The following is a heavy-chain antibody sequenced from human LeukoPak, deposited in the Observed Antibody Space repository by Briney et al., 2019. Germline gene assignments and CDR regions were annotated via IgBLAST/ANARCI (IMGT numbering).Heavy chain of an antibody. D-gene: IGHD3-10*01. CDR2: ITSSSSYI. CDR3: ARANYASGSYSQYFDY. V-gene: IGHV3-21*01. Sequence: GGSLRLSCAASGFTFSSYSMNWVRRAPGRGREWVSSITSSSSYINYADSMKDRLTIYRDNAKNQLYLHIDSLRVEYTAVYYCARANYASGSYSQYFDYWGQGTLVTVSS. J-gene: IGHJ4*02. CDR1: GFTFSSYS.